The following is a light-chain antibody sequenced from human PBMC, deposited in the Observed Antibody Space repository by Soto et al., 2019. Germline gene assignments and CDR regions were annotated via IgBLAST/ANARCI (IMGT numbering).Light chain of an antibody. V-gene: IGKV1-39*01. CDR3: QQGYSTTPIT. Sequence: DIQMTQSPSSLSAAIGDRVTITCRASQSIKNYLNWYQHKPGAAPKLLIFGASNLESGVPSRFSGSGSVTEFTLSISSLQPEDFATYYCQQGYSTTPITFGRGTRVEIK. CDR2: GAS. CDR1: QSIKNY. J-gene: IGKJ5*01.